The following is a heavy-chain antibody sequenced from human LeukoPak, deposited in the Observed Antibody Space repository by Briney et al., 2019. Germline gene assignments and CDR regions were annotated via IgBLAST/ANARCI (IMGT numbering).Heavy chain of an antibody. D-gene: IGHD5-18*01. CDR1: GGSISSYY. V-gene: IGHV4-59*01. J-gene: IGHJ4*02. CDR2: IYYSGST. CDR3: ARGQAGSGIRSCGY. Sequence: RPSETLSLTCTVSGGSISSYYWSWIRQPPGKGLEWIGYIYYSGSTNYNPSLKSRVTISVDTSKNQFSLKLSSVTAADTAVYYCARGQAGSGIRSCGYWGQGTLVTVSS.